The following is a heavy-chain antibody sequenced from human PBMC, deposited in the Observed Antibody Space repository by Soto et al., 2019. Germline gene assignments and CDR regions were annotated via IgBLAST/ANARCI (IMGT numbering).Heavy chain of an antibody. J-gene: IGHJ4*02. CDR3: ARESLGAKGADH. CDR1: GDTFNSYV. V-gene: IGHV1-69*17. Sequence: QVQLVQSGAEVKRPGSSVKVSCESSGDTFNSYVISWVRQAPGQGLEWMGGIIPIIGVTHYAQKFQGRVTISALSSTGTAYMALTNPALEDTALYSCARESLGAKGADHWGQGTLVTVSS. D-gene: IGHD3-16*01. CDR2: IIPIIGVT.